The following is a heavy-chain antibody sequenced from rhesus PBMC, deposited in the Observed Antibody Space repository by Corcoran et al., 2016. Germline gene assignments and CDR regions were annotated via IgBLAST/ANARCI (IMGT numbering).Heavy chain of an antibody. J-gene: IGHJ4*01. Sequence: QVQLQESGPGLVKPSETLSLTCAVSGGSISSSNWWSWIRQPPGKGLGWIGYISGSSGSTYYNPSLKSRVTISTDTSKNQFSLKLSSVTAADTAVYYCARVSHRDTVTPDYWGQGVLVTVSS. V-gene: IGHV4-65*01. CDR1: GGSISSSNW. CDR3: ARVSHRDTVTPDY. CDR2: ISGSSGST. D-gene: IGHD4-23*01.